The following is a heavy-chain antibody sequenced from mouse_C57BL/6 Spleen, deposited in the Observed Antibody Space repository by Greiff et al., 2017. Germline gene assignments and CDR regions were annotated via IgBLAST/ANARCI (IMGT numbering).Heavy chain of an antibody. CDR2: IHPSDSDT. CDR1: GYTFTSYW. V-gene: IGHV1-74*01. Sequence: VQLQQPGAELVKPGASVKVSCKASGYTFTSYWMHWVKQRPGQGLEWIGRIHPSDSDTNYNQKFKGKATLTVDKSSSTAYMQLSGLTSEDSAVYYRAIQNYYGSSCVPSYWYFDVWGTGTTVTVSS. D-gene: IGHD1-1*01. CDR3: AIQNYYGSSCVPSYWYFDV. J-gene: IGHJ1*03.